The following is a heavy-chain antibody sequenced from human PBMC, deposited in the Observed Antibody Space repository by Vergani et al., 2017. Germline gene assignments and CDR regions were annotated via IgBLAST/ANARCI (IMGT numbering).Heavy chain of an antibody. CDR1: GFTFTSSA. CDR3: ARGIAVAGKDWYFDL. V-gene: IGHV1-58*02. D-gene: IGHD6-19*01. Sequence: QMQLVQSGPEVKKPGTSVKVSCKASGFTFTSSAMQWVRQARGQRLEWIGWIVVGSGNTNYAQKFQERVTITRDMSTSTAYMELSSLRSEDTAVYYCARGIAVAGKDWYFDLWGRGTLVTVSS. J-gene: IGHJ2*01. CDR2: IVVGSGNT.